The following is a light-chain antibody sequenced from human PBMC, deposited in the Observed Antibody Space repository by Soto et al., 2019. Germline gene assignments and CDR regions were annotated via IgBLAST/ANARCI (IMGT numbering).Light chain of an antibody. J-gene: IGLJ2*01. CDR2: DVS. CDR1: SSDVGGYNY. CDR3: SSYTSSSTLVV. V-gene: IGLV2-14*01. Sequence: QSALTQPGSVSGSPGQSITISCTGTSSDVGGYNYVSWYQQHPGKAPKLMIYDVSNRPSGVSNRFSGSKSGNTASLTISGLQAEDEAHYYCSSYTSSSTLVVFGGGTKLTVL.